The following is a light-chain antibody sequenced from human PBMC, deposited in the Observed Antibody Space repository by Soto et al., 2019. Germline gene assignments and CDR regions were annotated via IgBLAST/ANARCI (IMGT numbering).Light chain of an antibody. Sequence: EIVLAQSPGTLSLSPGERATLSCRASQSISSNYLAWYQQKPGQAPRLLFYGASFRATGIPDRFSGSGSGTDFTLTISRLEPEDFAVYYCQQYGSSPLTFGGGTKVEIK. V-gene: IGKV3-20*01. CDR1: QSISSNY. J-gene: IGKJ4*01. CDR3: QQYGSSPLT. CDR2: GAS.